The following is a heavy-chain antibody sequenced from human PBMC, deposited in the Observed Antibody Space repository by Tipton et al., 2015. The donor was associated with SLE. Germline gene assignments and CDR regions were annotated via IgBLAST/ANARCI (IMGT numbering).Heavy chain of an antibody. J-gene: IGHJ4*02. D-gene: IGHD2-15*01. CDR2: ISSNGGST. CDR3: AREGWCSGGSCYSLKY. Sequence: GSLRLSCSASGFTFSSYAMHWVRQAPGKGLEYVSAISSNGGSTYYADSVKGRFTISRDNSKNTLYLQMSSLRAEDTAVYYCAREGWCSGGSCYSLKYWGQGTLVTVSS. CDR1: GFTFSSYA. V-gene: IGHV3-64D*06.